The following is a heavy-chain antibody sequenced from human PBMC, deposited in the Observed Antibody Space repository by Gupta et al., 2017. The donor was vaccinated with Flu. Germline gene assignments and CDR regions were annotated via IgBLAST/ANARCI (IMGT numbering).Heavy chain of an antibody. V-gene: IGHV1-69*01. CDR2: FIPMLGRA. D-gene: IGHD6-19*01. CDR3: VTMGLYISAWYPLYN. J-gene: IGHJ4*02. CDR1: GGTFTRFA. Sequence: QVQLVQSGAEVKKPGSSVKVSCKAYGGTFTRFAIAWVRQAPGQGLEWVGGFIPMLGRATYAQKFQGRVAISADESTSTTYMELSRLTSEDTAVFYCVTMGLYISAWYPLYNGGQGTLVTVSS.